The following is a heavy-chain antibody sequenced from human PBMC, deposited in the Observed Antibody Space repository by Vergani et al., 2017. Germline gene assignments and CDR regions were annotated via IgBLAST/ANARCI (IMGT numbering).Heavy chain of an antibody. V-gene: IGHV3-49*03. J-gene: IGHJ6*03. CDR1: GFTFGYYA. Sequence: VQLVESGGDLVQPGRSLRLSCTASGFTFGYYAMDWFRQAPGQGLEWVGGIRSKAYGQATIYAASVKGRFTISRDNSKSTLFLQMNSLRVEDMAVYYCARDRGDWRYSRYFYNYYMDVWGKGTTVTVSS. CDR2: IRSKAYGQAT. CDR3: ARDRGDWRYSRYFYNYYMDV. D-gene: IGHD2-8*02.